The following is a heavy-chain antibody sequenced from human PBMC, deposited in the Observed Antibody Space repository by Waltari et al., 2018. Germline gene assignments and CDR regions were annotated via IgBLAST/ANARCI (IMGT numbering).Heavy chain of an antibody. D-gene: IGHD6-19*01. V-gene: IGHV1-2*02. CDR3: ARDQALWVYSSGWCFDY. Sequence: QVQLVQSGAEVKKPGASVKVSCKASGYTFTGYYMHWVRPAPGQGLEWMGWINPNSGGTNYAQKFQGRVTMTRDTSSSTAYMELSRLRSDDTAVYYCARDQALWVYSSGWCFDYWGQGTLVTVSS. J-gene: IGHJ4*02. CDR2: INPNSGGT. CDR1: GYTFTGYY.